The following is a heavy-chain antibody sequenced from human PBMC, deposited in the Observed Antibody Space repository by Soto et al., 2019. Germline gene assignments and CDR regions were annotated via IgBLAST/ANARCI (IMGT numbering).Heavy chain of an antibody. Sequence: ASVKVSCKASGYTFTSYYMHWVRQAPGQGLEWMGIINPSGGSTSYAQKFQGRVTMTRDTSTSTVYMELSSLRSEDTAVYYCARDTPPGYYYDSSGSKYGMDVWGQGTKVTVSS. J-gene: IGHJ6*02. CDR3: ARDTPPGYYYDSSGSKYGMDV. CDR2: INPSGGST. CDR1: GYTFTSYY. V-gene: IGHV1-46*01. D-gene: IGHD3-22*01.